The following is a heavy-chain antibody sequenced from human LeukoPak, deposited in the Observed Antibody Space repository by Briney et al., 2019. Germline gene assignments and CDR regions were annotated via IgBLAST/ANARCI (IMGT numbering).Heavy chain of an antibody. J-gene: IGHJ6*02. Sequence: PSETLSLTCTVSGGSISSYYWSWIRQPPGKGLEWIGYIYYSGSTNYNPSLKSRVTISVDTSKNQFSLKLSSVAAADTAVYYCARMEWFGELYHYYGMDVWGQGTTVTVSS. V-gene: IGHV4-59*08. CDR3: ARMEWFGELYHYYGMDV. D-gene: IGHD3-10*01. CDR2: IYYSGST. CDR1: GGSISSYY.